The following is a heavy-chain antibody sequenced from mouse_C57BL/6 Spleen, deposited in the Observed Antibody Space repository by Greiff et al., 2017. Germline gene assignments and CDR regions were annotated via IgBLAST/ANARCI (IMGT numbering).Heavy chain of an antibody. CDR2: IDPETGGT. Sequence: QVQLKQSGAELVRPGASVTLSCKASGYTFTDYEMHWVKQTPVHGLEWIGAIDPETGGTAYNQKFKGKAILTADKSSSTAYMELRSLTSEDSAVYYCTRYYDYDPYAMDYWGQGTSVTVSS. CDR1: GYTFTDYE. CDR3: TRYYDYDPYAMDY. V-gene: IGHV1-15*01. J-gene: IGHJ4*01. D-gene: IGHD2-4*01.